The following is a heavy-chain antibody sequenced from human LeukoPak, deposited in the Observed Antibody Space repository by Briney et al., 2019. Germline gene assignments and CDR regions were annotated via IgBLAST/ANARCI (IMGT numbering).Heavy chain of an antibody. CDR2: IYNTGNI. CDR3: ARPGGRDHGGNSVAFDI. D-gene: IGHD4-23*01. J-gene: IGHJ3*02. V-gene: IGHV4-59*08. Sequence: SETLSLTCTVSGGSISGYYWSWIRQPPGKGLEWIGFIYNTGNINYNPSLKSRVTMSLDTSKNQFSLNLSSVTAADTAVFYCARPGGRDHGGNSVAFDIWGQGTMVTVSS. CDR1: GGSISGYY.